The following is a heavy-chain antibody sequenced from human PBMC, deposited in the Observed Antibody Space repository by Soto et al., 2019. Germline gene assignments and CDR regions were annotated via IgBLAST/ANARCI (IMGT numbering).Heavy chain of an antibody. CDR3: ARDYFDY. Sequence: PSETLSLTCTVSGGSISSSSYYWGWIRQPPGKGLEWIGYIYYSGSTNYNPSLKSRVTISVDTSKNQFSLKLSSVTAADTAVYYCARDYFDYWGQGTLVTVSS. CDR2: IYYSGST. J-gene: IGHJ4*02. V-gene: IGHV4-61*05. CDR1: GGSISSSSYY.